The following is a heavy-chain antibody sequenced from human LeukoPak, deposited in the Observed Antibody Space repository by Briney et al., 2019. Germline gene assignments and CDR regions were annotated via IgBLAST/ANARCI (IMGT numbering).Heavy chain of an antibody. CDR3: ARGRGRQLVRNWFDP. V-gene: IGHV1-8*01. J-gene: IGHJ5*02. CDR1: GYTFTSYD. D-gene: IGHD6-13*01. Sequence: ASVKVSCKASGYTFTSYDINWVRQATGQGLEWMGWMNPNSGNTGYAQKFQGRVTMTRNTSISTAYMELSSLRSEDTAVYHCARGRGRQLVRNWFDPWGQGTLVTVSS. CDR2: MNPNSGNT.